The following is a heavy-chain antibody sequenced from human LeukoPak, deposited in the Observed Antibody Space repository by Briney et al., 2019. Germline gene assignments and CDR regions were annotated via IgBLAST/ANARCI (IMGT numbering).Heavy chain of an antibody. CDR1: GFTFSSYW. D-gene: IGHD3-3*01. Sequence: GGSLRLSCAASGFTFSSYWMSWVRQAPGKGLEWVANIKQDGSEKYYVDSVKGRFTISRDNAKNSLYLQMNPLRPEDTAVYYCARERQNKDFWSGGDYWGQGTLVTVSS. CDR2: IKQDGSEK. CDR3: ARERQNKDFWSGGDY. V-gene: IGHV3-7*01. J-gene: IGHJ4*02.